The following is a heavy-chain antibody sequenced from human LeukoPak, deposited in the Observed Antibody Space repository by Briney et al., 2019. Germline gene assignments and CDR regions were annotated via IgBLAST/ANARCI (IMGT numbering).Heavy chain of an antibody. D-gene: IGHD3-9*01. CDR3: ARLTKGRYFDHIFDY. V-gene: IGHV4-39*01. CDR2: IYYSGSA. Sequence: SETLSLTCTVSGASLSNTDFYWGWIPQPTGKGLQWVGNIYYSGSAYYNPSLSSRVTMSVDTPKNPFSLKMTSLTAADTAVYYCARLTKGRYFDHIFDYWGQGTLFPVS. J-gene: IGHJ4*02. CDR1: GASLSNTDFY.